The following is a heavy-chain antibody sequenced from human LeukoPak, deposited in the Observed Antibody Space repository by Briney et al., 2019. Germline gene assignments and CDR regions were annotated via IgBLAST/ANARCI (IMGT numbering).Heavy chain of an antibody. CDR2: MNQDGSGK. V-gene: IGHV3-7*01. CDR1: GFTFSNYW. CDR3: ARDNDRKDDS. D-gene: IGHD3-16*01. J-gene: IGHJ5*02. Sequence: GGSLRLSCAASGFTFSNYWMTWARQAPGKGLEWVANMNQDGSGKYYVDSVKGRFAISRDNAKNSLYLQMNNLRVEDTAVYYCARDNDRKDDSWGQGTLVTVSS.